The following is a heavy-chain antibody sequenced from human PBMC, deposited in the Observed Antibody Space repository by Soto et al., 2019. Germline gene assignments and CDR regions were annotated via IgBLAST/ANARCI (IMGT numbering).Heavy chain of an antibody. J-gene: IGHJ4*02. CDR1: GYTFTSYG. CDR2: ISAYNGNT. CDR3: ARGPSPVLRFLEWLSPSPDSGISNNLDY. V-gene: IGHV1-18*01. D-gene: IGHD3-3*01. Sequence: ASVKVSCKASGYTFTSYGISWVRQAPGQGLEWMGWISAYNGNTNYAQKLQGRVTMTTDTSTSTAYMELRSLRSDDTAVYYCARGPSPVLRFLEWLSPSPDSGISNNLDYWGQGTLVTVSS.